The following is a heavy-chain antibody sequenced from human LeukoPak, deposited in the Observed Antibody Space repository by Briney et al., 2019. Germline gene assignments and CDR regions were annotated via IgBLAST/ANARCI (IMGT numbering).Heavy chain of an antibody. D-gene: IGHD1-26*01. CDR1: GYTFSDYY. Sequence: ASVKVSCKASGYTFSDYYIDWVRQAPGQGLEWMGWINPNSGGTNFAQKFQGRVTLTRDTSISTAYMEVNSLRSDDTAVYYCARVATVGGATLQYANWGQGTLVTVPS. CDR3: ARVATVGGATLQYAN. V-gene: IGHV1-2*02. CDR2: INPNSGGT. J-gene: IGHJ4*02.